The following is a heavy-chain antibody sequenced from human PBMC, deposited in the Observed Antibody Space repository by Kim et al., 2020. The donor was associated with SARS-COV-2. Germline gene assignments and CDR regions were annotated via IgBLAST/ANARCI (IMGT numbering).Heavy chain of an antibody. V-gene: IGHV1-18*01. D-gene: IGHD4-17*01. CDR3: ARVDYRDCNNCFDP. J-gene: IGHJ5*02. Sequence: YAQKYQGRVTITTDTSTNTAYMTLRSLRSDDTALYYCARVDYRDCNNCFDPWGQGTLVTVSS.